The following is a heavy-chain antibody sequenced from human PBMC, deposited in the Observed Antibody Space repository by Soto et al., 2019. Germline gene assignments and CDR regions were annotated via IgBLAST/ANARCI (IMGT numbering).Heavy chain of an antibody. Sequence: HVQLQQWGAGLLKPSETLSLTCAVYGGFVTSGSYYWSWIRQPPGKGLEWIGEMSHSGGTHFNPSLKSRVTISVDTSKHQFTLKMSSVTAADSALYYCARVERGTATTVVDAFDIWGPGTMVTVSS. CDR3: ARVERGTATTVVDAFDI. J-gene: IGHJ3*02. CDR2: MSHSGGT. CDR1: GGFVTSGSYY. V-gene: IGHV4-34*01. D-gene: IGHD1-1*01.